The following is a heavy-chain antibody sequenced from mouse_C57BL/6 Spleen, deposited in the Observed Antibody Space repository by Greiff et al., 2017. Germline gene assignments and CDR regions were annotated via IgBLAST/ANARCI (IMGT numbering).Heavy chain of an antibody. D-gene: IGHD2-3*01. J-gene: IGHJ2*01. CDR1: GFTFSNYW. CDR2: IRLKSDNYAT. Sequence: EVMLVESGGGLVQPGGSMKLSCVASGFTFSNYWMNWVRQSPEKGLEWVAQIRLKSDNYATHYAESVKGRFTISRDDSKSSVYLQMNNLRAEDTGIYYCSRWLLRRDYFDYWGQGTTLTVSS. V-gene: IGHV6-3*01. CDR3: SRWLLRRDYFDY.